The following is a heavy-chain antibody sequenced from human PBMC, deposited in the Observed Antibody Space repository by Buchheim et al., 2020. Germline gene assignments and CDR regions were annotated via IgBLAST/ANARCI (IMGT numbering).Heavy chain of an antibody. CDR3: ERETGPSRDGFQYFDY. D-gene: IGHD5-24*01. CDR2: ISYDGSNK. J-gene: IGHJ4*02. Sequence: QVQLVESGGGVVQPGRSLRLSCAASGFTFSSYAMHWVRQAPGKGLEWVAVISYDGSNKYYADSVKGRFTISRDNSKNTLYLQMNSLRAEDTAVYYCERETGPSRDGFQYFDYWGQGTL. V-gene: IGHV3-30*04. CDR1: GFTFSSYA.